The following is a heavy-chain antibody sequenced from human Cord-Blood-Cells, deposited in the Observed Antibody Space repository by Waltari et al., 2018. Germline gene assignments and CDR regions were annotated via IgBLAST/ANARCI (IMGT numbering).Heavy chain of an antibody. J-gene: IGHJ4*02. V-gene: IGHV3-30-3*01. D-gene: IGHD2-2*01. CDR2: ISYEGSNK. CDR1: GFTFSSYA. CDR3: ARGEYVVVPAAIDY. Sequence: QVQLVESGGGVVQPGRSLRLSCAASGFTFSSYAMHWVRQAPGKGLEWVAVISYEGSNKYYADSVKGRFTISRDNSKNTLYLQMNSLRAEDTAVYYCARGEYVVVPAAIDYWGQGTLVTVSS.